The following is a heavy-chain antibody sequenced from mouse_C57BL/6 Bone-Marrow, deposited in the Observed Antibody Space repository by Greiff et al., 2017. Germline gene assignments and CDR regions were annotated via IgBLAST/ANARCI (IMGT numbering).Heavy chain of an antibody. CDR3: YFDY. CDR2: IDPSDGDT. J-gene: IGHJ2*01. CDR1: GYTFTSYW. Sequence: QVQLQQPGAELVRPGSSVKLSCKASGYTFTSYWMHWVKQRPIQGLEWIGNIDPSDGDTHDNQKFKDKATLTVDKSSSTAYMQLSSLTSEDSAVCRRYFDYGGQGTTLTVSS. V-gene: IGHV1-52*01.